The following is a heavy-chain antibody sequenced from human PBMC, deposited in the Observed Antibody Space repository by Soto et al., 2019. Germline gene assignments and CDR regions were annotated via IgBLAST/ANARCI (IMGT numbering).Heavy chain of an antibody. J-gene: IGHJ4*02. Sequence: KQSQTLSLTCTVSGGSISSSSYYWGWIRQPPGKGLEWIGSIYYSGSTYYNPSLKSRVTISVDTSKNQFALKLSSVTAADTAVYYCASIEYSSSAIDYWGQGTLVTVSS. CDR2: IYYSGST. D-gene: IGHD6-6*01. CDR3: ASIEYSSSAIDY. V-gene: IGHV4-39*01. CDR1: GGSISSSSYY.